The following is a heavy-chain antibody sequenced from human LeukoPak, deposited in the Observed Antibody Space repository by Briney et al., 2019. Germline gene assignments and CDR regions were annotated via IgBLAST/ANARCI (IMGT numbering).Heavy chain of an antibody. D-gene: IGHD3-22*01. CDR1: GYTFTGYY. J-gene: IGHJ4*02. V-gene: IGHV1-2*02. CDR2: INPNSGGT. CDR3: ARGPPYYYDSSGYQYFDY. Sequence: ASVKVSCKASGYTFTGYYMHWVRQAPGQGLEWMGWINPNSGGTNYAQKFQGRVTMTRDTSISTAYMELSRLRSDGTAVYYCARGPPYYYDSSGYQYFDYWGQGTLVTVSS.